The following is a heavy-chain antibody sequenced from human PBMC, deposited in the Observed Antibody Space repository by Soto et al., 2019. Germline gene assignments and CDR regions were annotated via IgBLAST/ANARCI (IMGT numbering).Heavy chain of an antibody. CDR3: ARATTVVRGYYYYGMDV. D-gene: IGHD4-17*01. CDR2: IYPGDSDT. CDR1: GHSFTSYW. Sequence: PGESLKISCKGSGHSFTSYWIGWVRQMPGKGLEWMGIIYPGDSDTRYSPSFQGQVTISADKSSSTAYLQWSSLKASDTAMYYCARATTVVRGYYYYGMDVWGQGTTVIVSS. J-gene: IGHJ6*02. V-gene: IGHV5-51*01.